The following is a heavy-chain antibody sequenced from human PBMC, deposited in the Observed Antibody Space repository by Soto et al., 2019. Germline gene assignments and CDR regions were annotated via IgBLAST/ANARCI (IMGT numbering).Heavy chain of an antibody. CDR1: GGSISSYY. Sequence: QVQLQESGPGLVKPSETLSLTCTVSGGSISSYYWSWIRQPPGKGLEWIGYIYYSGSTNYKPSLKSRVTISVDTSKNQFSLKLSSVTAADTAVYYCARRGRRTRTTRNWYFDLWGRGTLATVSS. CDR3: ARRGRRTRTTRNWYFDL. J-gene: IGHJ2*01. D-gene: IGHD1-7*01. CDR2: IYYSGST. V-gene: IGHV4-59*01.